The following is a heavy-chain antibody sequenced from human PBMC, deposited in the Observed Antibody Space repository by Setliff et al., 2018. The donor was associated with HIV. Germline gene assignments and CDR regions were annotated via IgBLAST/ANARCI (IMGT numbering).Heavy chain of an antibody. Sequence: SVKVSCKASGGTFSSFAFNWVRQAPGQGLEWMGDIIPTFGPVHYAQKFQGRVTITADDSTRTVYMKLSSLRSEDTALYYCARDYVLRGTSLGYWGQGTLVTVSS. J-gene: IGHJ4*02. CDR1: GGTFSSFA. CDR3: ARDYVLRGTSLGY. D-gene: IGHD3-16*01. V-gene: IGHV1-69*13. CDR2: IIPTFGPV.